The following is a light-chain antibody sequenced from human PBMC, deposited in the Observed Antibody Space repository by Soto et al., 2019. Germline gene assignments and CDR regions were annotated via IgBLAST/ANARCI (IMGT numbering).Light chain of an antibody. V-gene: IGKV2-28*01. CDR1: QSLLHSNGYNY. CDR2: LGF. CDR3: MQSLETPWT. J-gene: IGKJ1*01. Sequence: DIVMTQSPLALPVTPGEAASISCRSSQSLLHSNGYNYVDWYLQNPGQSPQLLIYLGFSRASGVTDRFGGSGSVTDFTLKISRVEAGDVGVYYCMQSLETPWTFGQGTKMDVK.